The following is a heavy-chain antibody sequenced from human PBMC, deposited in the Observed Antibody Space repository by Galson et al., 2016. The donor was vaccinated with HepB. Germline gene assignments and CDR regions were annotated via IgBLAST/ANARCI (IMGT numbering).Heavy chain of an antibody. Sequence: SLRLSCAASGFTFSSYSMNWVRQAPGKGLQWVSSLFSSGASFSTESLRGRFTVSRDTSTNTLYLQMNSLRADDSAVYYCEAYSDPFDVWGQGTVVTV. D-gene: IGHD3-16*01. CDR2: LFSSGAS. CDR1: GFTFSSYS. V-gene: IGHV3-53*01. CDR3: EAYSDPFDV. J-gene: IGHJ3*01.